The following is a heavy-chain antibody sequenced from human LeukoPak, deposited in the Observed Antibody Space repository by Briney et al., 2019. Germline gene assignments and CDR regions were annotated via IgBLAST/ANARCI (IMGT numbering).Heavy chain of an antibody. CDR2: INPSGGST. Sequence: ASVKVSCKASGYTFTSYYMHWVRQAPGQGLEWMGIINPSGGSTSYAQKFQGRVTMTRNTSISTAYMELSSLRSEDTAVYYCARGRRTYYDFWSGYPNWFDPWGQGTLVTVSS. CDR3: ARGRRTYYDFWSGYPNWFDP. D-gene: IGHD3-3*01. CDR1: GYTFTSYY. J-gene: IGHJ5*02. V-gene: IGHV1-46*01.